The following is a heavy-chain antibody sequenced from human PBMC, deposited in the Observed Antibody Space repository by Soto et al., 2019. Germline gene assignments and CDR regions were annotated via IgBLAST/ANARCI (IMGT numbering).Heavy chain of an antibody. CDR1: GYPFTYYD. Sequence: QVQLVQSGAEVKKPGASVRVSCQASGYPFTYYDINWVRQAPGQGLEWMGWMNPKSGNTGSAQRFQGRLTMTSNTSINTAYMDLTSLTSEDGATYYCARVHTVTTYFDVCGRGTPVTVSS. D-gene: IGHD4-17*01. V-gene: IGHV1-8*01. CDR3: ARVHTVTTYFDV. J-gene: IGHJ2*01. CDR2: MNPKSGNT.